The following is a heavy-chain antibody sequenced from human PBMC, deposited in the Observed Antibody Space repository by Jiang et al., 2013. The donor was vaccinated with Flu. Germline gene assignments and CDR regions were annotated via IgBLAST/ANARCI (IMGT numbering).Heavy chain of an antibody. V-gene: IGHV1-58*01. CDR1: GFTFPTSA. Sequence: GAEVKKPGTSVKVSCKASGFTFPTSAVQWVRQARGHRLEWIGWIVVGSGNRNYAQKFQERVTITRDMSTNTVYMEMNNLRSEDTAVYYCAADPEYSSSFNPMVDAFDIWGQGTMVTVSS. D-gene: IGHD6-6*01. J-gene: IGHJ3*02. CDR3: AADPEYSSSFNPMVDAFDI. CDR2: IVVGSGNR.